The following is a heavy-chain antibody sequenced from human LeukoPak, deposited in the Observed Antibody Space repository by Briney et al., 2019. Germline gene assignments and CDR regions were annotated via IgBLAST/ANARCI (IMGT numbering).Heavy chain of an antibody. CDR3: ARDLGIVVVVAGSYYFDY. J-gene: IGHJ4*02. D-gene: IGHD2-15*01. Sequence: ASVKVSCKASGYTFTGYYMHWVRQAPGQGLEWMGWINPNSGGTNYAQKFQGRVTMTRDTSISTAYMELSRLRSDDTAVYYCARDLGIVVVVAGSYYFDYWGQGTLVIVSS. CDR2: INPNSGGT. CDR1: GYTFTGYY. V-gene: IGHV1-2*02.